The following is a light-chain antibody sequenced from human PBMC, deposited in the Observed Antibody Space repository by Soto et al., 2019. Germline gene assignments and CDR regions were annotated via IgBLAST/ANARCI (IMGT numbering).Light chain of an antibody. Sequence: IQMTQSPSTLSASVGDRFTIACRASHNIERWMAWYQQKPGKAPSLLIYEASSLERGVPSRFSGSGSGTDFTLTISRLQPEDSATYYCQQTYTIPWTFGQGTKVDI. CDR2: EAS. V-gene: IGKV1-5*01. CDR3: QQTYTIPWT. J-gene: IGKJ1*01. CDR1: HNIERW.